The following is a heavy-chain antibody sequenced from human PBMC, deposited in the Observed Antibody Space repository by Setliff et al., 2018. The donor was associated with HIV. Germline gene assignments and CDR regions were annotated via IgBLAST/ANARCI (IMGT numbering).Heavy chain of an antibody. CDR1: GFIFRNFE. D-gene: IGHD6-19*01. Sequence: PGGSLRLSCVASGFIFRNFEFNWVRQAPGKGLEWISYISSGGRNTYYADSVKGRFTISRDNAKNSLYLQMNSLRADDTAVYYCARAVDSSGWEAADFWGQGTLVTVSS. CDR3: ARAVDSSGWEAADF. J-gene: IGHJ4*02. V-gene: IGHV3-48*03. CDR2: ISSGGRNT.